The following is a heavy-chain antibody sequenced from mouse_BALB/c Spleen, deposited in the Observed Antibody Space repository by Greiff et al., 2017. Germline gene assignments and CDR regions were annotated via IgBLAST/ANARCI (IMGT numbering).Heavy chain of an antibody. V-gene: IGHV5-12-1*01. CDR2: ISSGGGST. J-gene: IGHJ1*01. D-gene: IGHD1-2*01. Sequence: EVMLVASGGGLVKPGGSLKLSCAASGFTFSSYAMSWVRPTPEKRLEWVAYISSGGGSTYYPDTVKGRFTISRDNAKNTLYLQMSSLKAEDTAMYYCARHLLRLHWYFDVWGAGTTVTVSS. CDR3: ARHLLRLHWYFDV. CDR1: GFTFSSYA.